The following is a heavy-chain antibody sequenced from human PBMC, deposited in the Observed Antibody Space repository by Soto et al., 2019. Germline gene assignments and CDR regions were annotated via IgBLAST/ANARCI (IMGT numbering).Heavy chain of an antibody. Sequence: GGSLRLSCAASGFTFSDYYMSWIRQAPEKGLEWVSYISSSSSYTNYADSVKGRFTISRDNAKNSLYLQMNSLRAEDTAVYYCARSPSFLYSSSWSALFDYWGQGTLVTVSS. J-gene: IGHJ4*02. CDR3: ARSPSFLYSSSWSALFDY. D-gene: IGHD6-13*01. CDR2: ISSSSSYT. CDR1: GFTFSDYY. V-gene: IGHV3-11*06.